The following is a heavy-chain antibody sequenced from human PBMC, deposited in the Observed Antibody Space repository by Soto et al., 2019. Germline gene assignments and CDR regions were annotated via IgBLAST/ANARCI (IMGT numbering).Heavy chain of an antibody. CDR2: ISGSGEIT. D-gene: IGHD3-10*01. CDR1: GFTFTSYS. Sequence: GGSLRLSCAASGFTFTSYSMNWVRQAPGKGLEYVAAISGSGEITSYAESVKGRFTISRDNSRNTLYLQMGSLRTEDSAVYYCARRGSGLALDYWGQGTLVTVSS. V-gene: IGHV3-64*02. J-gene: IGHJ4*02. CDR3: ARRGSGLALDY.